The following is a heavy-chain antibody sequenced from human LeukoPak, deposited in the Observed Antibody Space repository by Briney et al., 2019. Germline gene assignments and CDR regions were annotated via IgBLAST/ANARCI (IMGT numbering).Heavy chain of an antibody. CDR3: ARDLLSLPHKYFDS. V-gene: IGHV3-30*02. D-gene: IGHD3-16*01. J-gene: IGHJ4*02. CDR1: GFSFSNYG. Sequence: GESLRLSCAASGFSFSNYGMHWVRQAPGKGLEWVAYIRYDGSQKYYGDSVKGRFTISRDNSKNTVYLQMNSLRDEDTAVYYCARDLLSLPHKYFDSWGQGTLVTVSS. CDR2: IRYDGSQK.